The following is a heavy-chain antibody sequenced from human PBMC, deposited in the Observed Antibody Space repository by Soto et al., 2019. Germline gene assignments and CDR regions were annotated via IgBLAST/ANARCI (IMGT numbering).Heavy chain of an antibody. CDR1: GFAFDING. CDR2: ISAGGGTT. CDR3: AKVRRDFAGLSERDDFDY. J-gene: IGHJ4*02. V-gene: IGHV3-23*01. Sequence: EVQLLDSGGGLVQPGGSLRLSCAASGFAFDINGMTWVRQAPGKGLEWVSAISAGGGTTYYADSVKGRFTISRDNSKNLLQMNRNRVGAKDADVYDCAKVRRDFAGLSERDDFDYWGQGTPVTVSS. D-gene: IGHD3-3*01.